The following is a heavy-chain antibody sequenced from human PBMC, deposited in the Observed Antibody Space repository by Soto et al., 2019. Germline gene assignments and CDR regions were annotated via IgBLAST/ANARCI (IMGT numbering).Heavy chain of an antibody. Sequence: LSLTCTVSGGSISSYYWSWIRQPPGKGLEWIGYIYYSGSTNYNPSLKSRVTISVDTSKNQFSLKLSSVTAADTAVYYCARASTVTTRGSRNNWFDPWGQGTLVTVSS. CDR2: IYYSGST. V-gene: IGHV4-59*08. D-gene: IGHD4-17*01. CDR1: GGSISSYY. CDR3: ARASTVTTRGSRNNWFDP. J-gene: IGHJ5*02.